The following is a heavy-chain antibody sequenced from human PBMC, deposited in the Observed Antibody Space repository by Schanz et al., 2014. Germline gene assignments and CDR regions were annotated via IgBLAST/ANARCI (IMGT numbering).Heavy chain of an antibody. Sequence: EVQLVESGGGLVQPGGSLRLSCSASGFTFSIYAMHWVRQAPGKGLEWVSAISGSGGSTYYADSVKGRFTISRDNAKNTLYLQMNTLRAEDTAVYYCARKMKVGVYGGKGHDSLDIWGQGTMVTVSS. CDR3: ARKMKVGVYGGKGHDSLDI. D-gene: IGHD3-22*01. J-gene: IGHJ3*02. CDR2: ISGSGGST. CDR1: GFTFSIYA. V-gene: IGHV3-23*04.